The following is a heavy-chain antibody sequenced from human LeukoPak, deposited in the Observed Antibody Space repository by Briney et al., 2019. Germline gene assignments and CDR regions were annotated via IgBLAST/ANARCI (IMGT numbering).Heavy chain of an antibody. V-gene: IGHV3-43D*03. CDR3: ARSGSGSNFLDY. CDR1: GFTFDDYA. Sequence: GGSLRLSCAASGFTFDDYAMHWVRQAPGKGLEWVSLISWDGGSTYYADSVKGRFTISRDNSKNSLYLQMNSLRDEDTAVYYCARSGSGSNFLDYWGQGTLVTVSS. J-gene: IGHJ4*02. CDR2: ISWDGGST. D-gene: IGHD3-10*01.